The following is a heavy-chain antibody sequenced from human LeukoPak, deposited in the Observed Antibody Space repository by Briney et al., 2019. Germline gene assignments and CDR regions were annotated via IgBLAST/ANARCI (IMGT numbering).Heavy chain of an antibody. D-gene: IGHD3-10*01. CDR1: GFTFSSYW. Sequence: GRSLRLSCAASGFTFSSYWMSWVRQAPGKGLEWVANIKQDGSEKYYVDSVKGRFTISRDNAKNSLYLQMNSLRAEDTAVYYCARDWPITMVRGVMKSMDVWGQGTTVTVSS. CDR3: ARDWPITMVRGVMKSMDV. J-gene: IGHJ6*02. V-gene: IGHV3-7*01. CDR2: IKQDGSEK.